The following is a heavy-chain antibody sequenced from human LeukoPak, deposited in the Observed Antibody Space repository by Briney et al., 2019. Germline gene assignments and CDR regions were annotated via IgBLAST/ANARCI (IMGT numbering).Heavy chain of an antibody. CDR3: ARSISYYMDV. Sequence: PGGSLRLSCAASGFTFSRNWMHWVRQAPGMGLVWVSRINSDGTSTNYADSVKGRFTISRDNAENTLYLQMSSLRAEDTAVYYCARSISYYMDVWGKGTTVTISS. CDR1: GFTFSRNW. CDR2: INSDGTST. J-gene: IGHJ6*03. V-gene: IGHV3-74*01. D-gene: IGHD3-3*01.